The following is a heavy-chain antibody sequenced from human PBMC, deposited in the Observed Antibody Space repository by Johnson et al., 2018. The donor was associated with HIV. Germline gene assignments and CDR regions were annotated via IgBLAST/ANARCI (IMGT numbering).Heavy chain of an antibody. CDR3: AKCRGLGARGAFDI. V-gene: IGHV3-30-3*02. D-gene: IGHD5-12*01. CDR1: GFTFSSYA. J-gene: IGHJ3*02. Sequence: QVHLVESGGGVVQPGGSLRLSCAASGFTFSSYAMHWVRQAPGKGLEWVAVISYDGSNKYYADSVKGRFTISRDNSKNTLYLQMSSLRAEDTAVYYCAKCRGLGARGAFDIWGQGTMVTVSS. CDR2: ISYDGSNK.